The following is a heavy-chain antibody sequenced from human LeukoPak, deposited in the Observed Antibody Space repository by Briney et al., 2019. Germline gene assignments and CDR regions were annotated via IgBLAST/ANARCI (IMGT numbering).Heavy chain of an antibody. V-gene: IGHV4-59*01. CDR2: IYYSGGS. CDR3: ARGRRNDYYFDL. J-gene: IGHJ4*02. D-gene: IGHD2-21*02. Sequence: PSETLSLTRTVYNGAISSYYWSWVRQPPGKGLEWIGSIYYSGGSNYNPSLKSRVTISVDPSKRQFSLKLTSVTAADTAVYYCARGRRNDYYFDLWGQGTLVTVSS. CDR1: NGAISSYY.